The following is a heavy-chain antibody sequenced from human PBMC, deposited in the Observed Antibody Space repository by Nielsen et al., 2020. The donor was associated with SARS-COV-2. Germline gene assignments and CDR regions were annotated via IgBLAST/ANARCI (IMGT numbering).Heavy chain of an antibody. V-gene: IGHV4-39*01. CDR3: ARVTYYYDSSGYWEEAVFDY. D-gene: IGHD3-22*01. Sequence: GSLRLSCTVSGGSISSSSYYWGWIRQPPGKGLEWIGSIYYSGSTYYNPSLKSRVTISVDTSKNQFSLKLSSVTAADTAVYYCARVTYYYDSSGYWEEAVFDYWGQGTLVTVSS. CDR1: GGSISSSSYY. CDR2: IYYSGST. J-gene: IGHJ4*02.